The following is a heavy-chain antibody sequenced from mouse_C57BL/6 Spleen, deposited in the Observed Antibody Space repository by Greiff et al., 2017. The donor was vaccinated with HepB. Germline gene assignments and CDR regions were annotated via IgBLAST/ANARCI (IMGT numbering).Heavy chain of an antibody. CDR3: ARDYSNFFDY. CDR2: ISDGGSYT. Sequence: EVKLVESGGGLVKPGGSLKLSCAASGFTFSSYAMSWVRQTPEKRLEWVATISDGGSYTYYPDNVTGRFTISRDNAKNNLYLQMSHLKSEDTAMYYCARDYSNFFDYWGQGTTLTVSS. CDR1: GFTFSSYA. V-gene: IGHV5-4*03. J-gene: IGHJ2*01. D-gene: IGHD2-5*01.